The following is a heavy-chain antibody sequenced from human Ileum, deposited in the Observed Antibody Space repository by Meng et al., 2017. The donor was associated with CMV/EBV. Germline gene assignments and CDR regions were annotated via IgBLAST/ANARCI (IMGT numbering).Heavy chain of an antibody. Sequence: ASVKVSCKASGYTFTSYGISWVRQAPGQGLEWMGWISAYNGNTNYAQKLQGRITMTTDTSTNTAYMELRSLRSDDTAVYYCARGCITGKTGWFDPWGQGTLVTVSS. CDR3: ARGCITGKTGWFDP. CDR2: ISAYNGNT. J-gene: IGHJ5*02. V-gene: IGHV1-18*01. CDR1: GYTFTSYG. D-gene: IGHD1/OR15-1a*01.